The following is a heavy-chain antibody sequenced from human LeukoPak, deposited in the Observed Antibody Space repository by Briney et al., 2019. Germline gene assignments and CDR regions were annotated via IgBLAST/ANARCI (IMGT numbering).Heavy chain of an antibody. CDR3: ARPYCGGDCYSGIVWWFDP. CDR1: GGSISSGGYY. D-gene: IGHD2-21*02. Sequence: SETLSLTCTVSGGSISSGGYYWRWIRQPPGKGLEWIGYLYHSGSTYYNPSLKSRVTMSVDRSKNQFSLKLSSVTAADTAVYYCARPYCGGDCYSGIVWWFDPWGQGTLVTVSS. V-gene: IGHV4-30-2*01. CDR2: LYHSGST. J-gene: IGHJ5*02.